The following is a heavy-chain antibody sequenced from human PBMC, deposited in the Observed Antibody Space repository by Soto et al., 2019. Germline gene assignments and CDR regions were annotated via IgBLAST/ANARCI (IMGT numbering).Heavy chain of an antibody. CDR1: GGSFSGYY. Sequence: QVQLQQWGAGLLKPSETLSLTCAVYGGSFSGYYWSWIRQPPGKGLEWIGEINHSGSTNYNPSLKSGVTISVDTSKNQFSLKLSSVTAADTAVYYCARGLCSSTSCYKGGKNWFDPWGQGTLVTVSS. CDR2: INHSGST. J-gene: IGHJ5*02. CDR3: ARGLCSSTSCYKGGKNWFDP. D-gene: IGHD2-2*02. V-gene: IGHV4-34*01.